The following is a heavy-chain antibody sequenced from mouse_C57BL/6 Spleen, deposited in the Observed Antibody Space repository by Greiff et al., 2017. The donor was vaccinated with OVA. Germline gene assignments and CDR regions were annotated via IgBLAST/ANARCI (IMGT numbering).Heavy chain of an antibody. Sequence: EVKLMESGPELVKPGASVKISCKASGYSFTGYYMNWVKQSPEKSLEWIGEINPSTGGTTYNQKFKAKATLTVDKSSSTAYMQLKSLTSEDSAVYYCARWGWDGGYWGQGTTLTVSS. D-gene: IGHD4-1*01. CDR2: INPSTGGT. V-gene: IGHV1-42*01. J-gene: IGHJ2*01. CDR1: GYSFTGYY. CDR3: ARWGWDGGY.